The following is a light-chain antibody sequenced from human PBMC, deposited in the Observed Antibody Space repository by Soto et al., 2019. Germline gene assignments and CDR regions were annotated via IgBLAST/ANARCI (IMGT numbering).Light chain of an antibody. CDR3: QQSYTAPYT. CDR1: RSISNY. V-gene: IGKV1-39*01. CDR2: GAS. J-gene: IGKJ3*01. Sequence: DIQMTQSPSSLSASVGDAVSLTCRASRSISNYLNWYQQKPGRAPKLLISGASSLQRGVPSRFSGSGSGTTFTLSSTSLQPDDFAIYFCQQSYTAPYTFGPGTKVEIK.